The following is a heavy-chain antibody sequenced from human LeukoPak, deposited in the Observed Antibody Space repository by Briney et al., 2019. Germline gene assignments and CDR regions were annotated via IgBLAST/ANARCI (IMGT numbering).Heavy chain of an antibody. CDR2: IWYVGSNK. D-gene: IGHD3-10*01. CDR1: GFTFSSYG. Sequence: PGGSLRLSCAASGFTFSSYGMHWVRRAPGKGLEWVAVIWYVGSNKYYADSVKGRFTISRDNSKNTLYLQMNSLRAEDTAVYYCARTSRGTRDAFDIWGQGTMVTVSS. J-gene: IGHJ3*02. V-gene: IGHV3-33*01. CDR3: ARTSRGTRDAFDI.